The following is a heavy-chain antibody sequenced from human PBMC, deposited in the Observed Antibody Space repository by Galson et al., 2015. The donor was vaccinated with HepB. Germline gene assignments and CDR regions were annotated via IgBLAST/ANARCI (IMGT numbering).Heavy chain of an antibody. D-gene: IGHD3-22*01. Sequence: SLRLSCAASGFTFGDYAMSWFRQAPGKGLEWVGFIRSKAYGGTTEYAASVKGRFTISRDDSKSIAYLQMNSLKTEDTAVYYCTRDYYAYYYDSSGYYFDYWGQGTLVTVSS. CDR3: TRDYYAYYYDSSGYYFDY. CDR1: GFTFGDYA. CDR2: IRSKAYGGTT. V-gene: IGHV3-49*03. J-gene: IGHJ4*02.